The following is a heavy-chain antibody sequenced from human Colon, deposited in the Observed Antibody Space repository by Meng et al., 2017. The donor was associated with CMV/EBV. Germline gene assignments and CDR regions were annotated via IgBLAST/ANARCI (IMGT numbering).Heavy chain of an antibody. CDR3: AVIGGCSSTSCSVPGNWFDA. Sequence: GESLKISCAASGFTFSNYWMTWLRQAPGRGLELVAHIKEDGSEKYFVGSVKGRFTISRDNAKNSLYLQMNSLRAEDTAVYYCAVIGGCSSTSCSVPGNWFDAWGQGTLVTVSS. J-gene: IGHJ5*02. V-gene: IGHV3-7*01. D-gene: IGHD2-2*01. CDR2: IKEDGSEK. CDR1: GFTFSNYW.